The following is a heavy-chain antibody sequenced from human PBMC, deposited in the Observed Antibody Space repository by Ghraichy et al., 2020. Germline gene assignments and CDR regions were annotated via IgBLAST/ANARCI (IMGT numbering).Heavy chain of an antibody. D-gene: IGHD3-10*01. CDR1: GYTFTSYD. J-gene: IGHJ6*02. V-gene: IGHV1-8*01. Sequence: ASVKVSCKASGYTFTSYDINWVRQATGQGLEWMGWMNPNSGNTGYAQKFQGRVTMTRNTSISTAYMELSSLRSEDTAVYYCARGGYYGSGSYRTYYYYGMDVWGQGTTVTVSS. CDR3: ARGGYYGSGSYRTYYYYGMDV. CDR2: MNPNSGNT.